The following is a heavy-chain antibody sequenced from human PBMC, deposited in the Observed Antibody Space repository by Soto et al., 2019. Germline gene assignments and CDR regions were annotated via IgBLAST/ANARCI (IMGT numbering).Heavy chain of an antibody. Sequence: QVQLQESGPGLVKPSETLSLTCTVSGGSISPYFWSWIRQPPGEGLEWIGYIFYSGTTNYSPSLMSRGSMSIGTSKNLFSLNLTSVTAADTAIYYCARGRGGTYDVFDIWGQGTMFTVSS. V-gene: IGHV4-59*01. J-gene: IGHJ3*02. CDR2: IFYSGTT. CDR1: GGSISPYF. D-gene: IGHD1-26*01. CDR3: ARGRGGTYDVFDI.